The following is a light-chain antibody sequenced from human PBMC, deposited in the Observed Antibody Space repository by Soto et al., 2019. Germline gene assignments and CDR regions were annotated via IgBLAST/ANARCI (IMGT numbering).Light chain of an antibody. CDR3: QQFGTSPFT. V-gene: IGKV3-20*01. CDR1: QSVRSRY. CDR2: GAS. J-gene: IGKJ3*01. Sequence: EIVLTQSPGTLSLSPGERATLSCWASQSVRSRYFAWYQQKPGQAPRLLIYGASSRATDIPDRFSGSGSETVFTLTISRLGPEDFAVYYCQQFGTSPFTFGPGTKVDIK.